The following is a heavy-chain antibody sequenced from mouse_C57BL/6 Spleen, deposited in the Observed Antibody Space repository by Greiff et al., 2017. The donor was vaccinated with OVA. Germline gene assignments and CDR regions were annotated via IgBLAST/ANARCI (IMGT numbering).Heavy chain of an antibody. CDR1: GFTFSSYA. D-gene: IGHD1-1*01. J-gene: IGHJ2*01. V-gene: IGHV5-4*03. CDR2: ISDGGSYT. Sequence: EVNLVESGGGLVKPGGSLKLSCAASGFTFSSYAMSWVRQTPEKRLEWVATISDGGSYTYYPDNVKGRFTISRDNAKNNLYLQMSHLKSEDTAMYYCARGAHYYGSSFDYWGQGTTLTVSS. CDR3: ARGAHYYGSSFDY.